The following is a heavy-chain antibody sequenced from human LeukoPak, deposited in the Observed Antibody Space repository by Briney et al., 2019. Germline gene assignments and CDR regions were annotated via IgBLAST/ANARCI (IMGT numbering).Heavy chain of an antibody. J-gene: IGHJ6*03. CDR3: ARNPLRGYSFLLPQDYYYYMDV. V-gene: IGHV3-48*04. CDR1: GFTFSSYS. D-gene: IGHD5-18*01. Sequence: GGSLRLSCAASGFTFSSYSMNWVRQAPGKGLEWVSYISSSSSTIYYADSVQGRFTISRDNAKNSLYLQMNSLRAEDTAVYYCARNPLRGYSFLLPQDYYYYMDVWGKGTTVTVSS. CDR2: ISSSSSTI.